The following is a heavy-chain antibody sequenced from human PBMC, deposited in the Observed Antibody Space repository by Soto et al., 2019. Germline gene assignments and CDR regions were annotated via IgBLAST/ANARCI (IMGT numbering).Heavy chain of an antibody. CDR1: GYTFTGYY. CDR3: ARVPKGNWNYDY. V-gene: IGHV1-2*02. Sequence: QVQLVQSGAEVKKPGASVKVSCKASGYTFTGYYMHWVRQAPGQGLEWMGWINPSSGGTNYAQKFQGRVTMTRDTSISTAYMELSRLRSDDTAVYYCARVPKGNWNYDYWGQGTLVTVSS. D-gene: IGHD1-7*01. J-gene: IGHJ4*02. CDR2: INPSSGGT.